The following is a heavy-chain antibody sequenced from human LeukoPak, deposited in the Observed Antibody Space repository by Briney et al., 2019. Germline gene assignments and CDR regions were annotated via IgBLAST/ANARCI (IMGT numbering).Heavy chain of an antibody. CDR1: GFTFSSYW. V-gene: IGHV3-7*03. CDR2: INHNGNVN. J-gene: IGHJ6*02. Sequence: GGSLRLSCAASGFTFSSYWMSWARQAPGKGLEWVASINHNGNVNYYVDSVKGRFTISRDSAKNSLYLQMSNLRAEDTAVYFCARGGGLDVWGQGATVTVSS. D-gene: IGHD3-16*01. CDR3: ARGGGLDV.